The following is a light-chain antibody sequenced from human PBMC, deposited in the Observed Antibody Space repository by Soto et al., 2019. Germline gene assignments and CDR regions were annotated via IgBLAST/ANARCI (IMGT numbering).Light chain of an antibody. CDR3: QHYGSSPET. CDR2: DSS. J-gene: IGKJ1*01. Sequence: ETVLPQSPGTLSLSPGARAPLSGRARQSISTSHYVAWYQQKAGQAPRLLIYDSSMRAAGIPDRFSGSGSGTDFTPTISRLEPEDFAVYYCQHYGSSPETVGQGTKVDIK. V-gene: IGKV3-20*01. CDR1: QSISTSHY.